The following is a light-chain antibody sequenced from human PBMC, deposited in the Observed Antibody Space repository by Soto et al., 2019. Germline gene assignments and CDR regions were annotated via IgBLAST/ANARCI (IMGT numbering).Light chain of an antibody. CDR3: QQYGSSPYT. V-gene: IGKV3-20*01. CDR2: AAS. CDR1: QSVSSSF. J-gene: IGKJ2*01. Sequence: EIVLTQSPGTLSLSPGERATLSCMASQSVSSSFLAWYQHKPGQAPRLLIYAASSRATGAPDRFSGSGSGTDFTLTISRLEPEDFAIYYCQQYGSSPYTFGQGTKLEIK.